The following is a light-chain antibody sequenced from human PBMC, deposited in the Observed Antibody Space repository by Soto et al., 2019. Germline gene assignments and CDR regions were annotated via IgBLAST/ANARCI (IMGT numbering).Light chain of an antibody. CDR3: QQRSNWPLT. V-gene: IGKV3-11*01. CDR2: DAS. Sequence: EIVLTQSPATLSLSPGERATLSCRASQSVSRYLAWYQQKPGQAPRLPIYDASNRAIGIPARFSGSGSGTDFTLTISSLEPEDFAVYYCQQRSNWPLTFGGGTKVEIK. CDR1: QSVSRY. J-gene: IGKJ4*01.